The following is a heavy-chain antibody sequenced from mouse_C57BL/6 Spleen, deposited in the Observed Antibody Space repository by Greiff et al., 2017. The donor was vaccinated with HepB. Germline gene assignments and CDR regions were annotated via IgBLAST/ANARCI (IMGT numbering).Heavy chain of an antibody. J-gene: IGHJ2*01. CDR1: GYTFTSYW. V-gene: IGHV1-64*01. CDR3: ARSDYYGFYFDY. D-gene: IGHD1-1*01. Sequence: VQLQQPGAELVKPGASVKLSCKASGYTFTSYWMHWVKQRPGQGLEWIGMIHPNSGSTNYNEKFKSKATLTVDKSSSTAYMQLSSLTSEDSAVYYCARSDYYGFYFDYWGQGTTLTVSS. CDR2: IHPNSGST.